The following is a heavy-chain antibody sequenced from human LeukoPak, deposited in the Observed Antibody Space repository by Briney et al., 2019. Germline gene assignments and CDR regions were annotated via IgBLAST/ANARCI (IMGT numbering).Heavy chain of an antibody. V-gene: IGHV4-39*01. CDR3: ATLVGATTFSDY. D-gene: IGHD1-26*01. J-gene: IGHJ4*02. CDR1: GGSISSSSYY. CDR2: IYYSGST. Sequence: SETLSLTCTVSGGSISSSSYYWGWIRQPPGKGLEWSGSIYYSGSTYYNPSLKSQVTISVDTSKNQFSLKLSSVTAADTAVYYCATLVGATTFSDYWGQGTLVTVSS.